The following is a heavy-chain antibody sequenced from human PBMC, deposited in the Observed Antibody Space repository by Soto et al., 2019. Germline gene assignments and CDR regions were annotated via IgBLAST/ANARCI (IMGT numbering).Heavy chain of an antibody. D-gene: IGHD1-1*01. V-gene: IGHV4-39*01. Sequence: PSETLSLTCTVSGGSISSSSYYWGWIRQPPGKGLEWIGSIYYSGSPYYNPSLKSRVTISVDTSKNQFTLKLSSVTAADTAVYYCARHLEGTRYYYMGVWGKGTTVTVSS. CDR3: ARHLEGTRYYYMGV. CDR1: GGSISSSSYY. J-gene: IGHJ6*03. CDR2: IYYSGSP.